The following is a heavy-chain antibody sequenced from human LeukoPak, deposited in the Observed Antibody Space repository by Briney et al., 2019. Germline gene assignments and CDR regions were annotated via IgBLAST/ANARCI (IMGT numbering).Heavy chain of an antibody. J-gene: IGHJ3*02. D-gene: IGHD3-22*01. Sequence: SETLSLTCAVYGGSFSGYYWSWIRQPPGKGLEWIGEINHSGSTNYNPSLKSRVTISVDTSKNQFSLKLSSVTAADTAVYYCARGSSSTYYQHSGAFDIWGQGTMVTVSS. V-gene: IGHV4-34*01. CDR3: ARGSSSTYYQHSGAFDI. CDR2: INHSGST. CDR1: GGSFSGYY.